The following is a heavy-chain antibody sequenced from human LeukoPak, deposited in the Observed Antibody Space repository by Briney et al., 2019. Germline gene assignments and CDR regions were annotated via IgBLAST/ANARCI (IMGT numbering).Heavy chain of an antibody. CDR3: AKDYYYYDSSGYCLGY. J-gene: IGHJ4*02. CDR2: TRYDGSNK. D-gene: IGHD3-22*01. Sequence: EGSLRLSCAASGFTLSTYDMHWVRQAPGKGLEWVAFTRYDGSNKYYADSVKGRFTVSRDNSKNTLYLQMNSLRAEDTAVYYCAKDYYYYDSSGYCLGYWGQGTLVTVSS. V-gene: IGHV3-30*02. CDR1: GFTLSTYD.